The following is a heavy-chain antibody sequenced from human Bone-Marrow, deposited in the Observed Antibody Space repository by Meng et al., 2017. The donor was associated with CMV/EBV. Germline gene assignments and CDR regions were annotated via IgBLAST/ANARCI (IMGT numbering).Heavy chain of an antibody. V-gene: IGHV4-59*01. J-gene: IGHJ4*02. D-gene: IGHD5-12*01. CDR1: GASISTFY. Sequence: SETLSLTCTVSGASISTFYWSWIRQPPGKGLEWLGYIYNNGSTNYNPSLRSRLTISEDTSKTQFSLRLSSVTAADTAVYYCARDWGGGYAWGYWGQGTLVTVSS. CDR3: ARDWGGGYAWGY. CDR2: IYNNGST.